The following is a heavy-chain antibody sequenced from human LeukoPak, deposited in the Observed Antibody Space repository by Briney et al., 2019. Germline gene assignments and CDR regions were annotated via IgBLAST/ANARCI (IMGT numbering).Heavy chain of an antibody. CDR1: KFTFSNYG. CDR3: AAGPIDYVWGSYRYTRLLEY. V-gene: IGHV3-30*03. Sequence: GGSLRLSCAASKFTFSNYGMHWVRQAPGKGLEWVAVISYDGSNEFYADSVKGQFTISRDNSKNTLYLQMNSLRAEDTAVYYCAAGPIDYVWGSYRYTRLLEYWGQGTLVTVSS. CDR2: ISYDGSNE. J-gene: IGHJ4*02. D-gene: IGHD3-16*02.